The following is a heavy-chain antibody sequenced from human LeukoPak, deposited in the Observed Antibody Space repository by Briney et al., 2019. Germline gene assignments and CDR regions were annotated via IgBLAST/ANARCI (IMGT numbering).Heavy chain of an antibody. J-gene: IGHJ6*02. CDR1: GGSLSRYC. V-gene: IGHV4-4*09. Sequence: SETLSLTCTVSGGSLSRYCWSWIRQPPGKGLEWIGWLGYIHNSGSTSYSPSLRSRVSISVHTSKNQISLMLNSVTAADTAVYFCARRLTSSSWFYGMDVWGQGTTVTVSS. D-gene: IGHD6-13*01. CDR2: IHNSGST. CDR3: ARRLTSSSWFYGMDV.